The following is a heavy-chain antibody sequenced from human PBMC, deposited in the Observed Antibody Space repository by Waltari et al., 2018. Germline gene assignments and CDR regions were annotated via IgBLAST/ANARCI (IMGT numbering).Heavy chain of an antibody. J-gene: IGHJ3*01. V-gene: IGHV4-39*01. D-gene: IGHD3-3*01. CDR3: TRASIFGVALDAFDR. CDR2: VVYNGHT. Sequence: QVQLQESGPGLLKPSETLSLTCSVSGGSITSSNYYWGWIRQPPGTGLEGVGSVVYNGHTYYNPSLKLRVTVCVHTSKLQVALKLSSVTAADTAVYYCTRASIFGVALDAFDRWGQGTMVSVSS. CDR1: GGSITSSNYY.